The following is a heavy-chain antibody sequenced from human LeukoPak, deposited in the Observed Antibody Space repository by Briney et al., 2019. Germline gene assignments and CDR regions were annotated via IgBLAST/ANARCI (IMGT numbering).Heavy chain of an antibody. D-gene: IGHD3-3*01. J-gene: IGHJ6*03. CDR1: GGSISSYY. V-gene: IGHV4-59*01. Sequence: SETLSLTCTVSGGSISSYYWSWIRQPPGKGLEWIGYIHYSGSTTYNPSLKSRVTISVDTSKNQFSLKLSSVTAADTAVYYCTRLIRFLEWLSPGEDYMDVWGKGTTVTVSS. CDR2: IHYSGST. CDR3: TRLIRFLEWLSPGEDYMDV.